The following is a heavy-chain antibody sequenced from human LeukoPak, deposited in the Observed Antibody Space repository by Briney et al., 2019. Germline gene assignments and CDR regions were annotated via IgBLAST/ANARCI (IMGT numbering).Heavy chain of an antibody. CDR1: GYTFTNYA. CDR3: ARDGYYDSSGYYPEHFDY. Sequence: ASVKVSCKASGYTFTNYAMNWVRQAPGQGLEWMGWINTNTGMPTYAQGFTGRFVFSLDTSISTAYLQISSIKAEDTDVYYCARDGYYDSSGYYPEHFDYWAQGTLVTASS. CDR2: INTNTGMP. D-gene: IGHD3-22*01. V-gene: IGHV7-4-1*02. J-gene: IGHJ4*02.